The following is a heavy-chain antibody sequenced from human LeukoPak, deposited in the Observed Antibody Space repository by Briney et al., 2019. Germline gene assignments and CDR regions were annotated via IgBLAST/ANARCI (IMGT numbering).Heavy chain of an antibody. D-gene: IGHD5-24*01. V-gene: IGHV3-30-3*01. CDR2: ISYDGSNK. CDR1: GVTVGSYA. J-gene: IGHJ4*02. CDR3: ARGDGLPDY. Sequence: GRSLTLSCAAAGVTVGSYAMRWGRQAPGKGLERGAVISYDGSNKYYADSVKGRFTISRDNSENTLYLQMHSLRGEDTAVYYCARGDGLPDYWGQGTLVTDSS.